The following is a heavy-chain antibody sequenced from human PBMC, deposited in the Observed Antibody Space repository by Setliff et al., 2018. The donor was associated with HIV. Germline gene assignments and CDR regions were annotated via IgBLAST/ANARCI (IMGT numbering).Heavy chain of an antibody. CDR1: GYSIXXXYS. Sequence: SETLSLTCAVSGYSIXXXYSGSWIRQPPGKGLEWIGYIYYTGSTHYNPSLKGRLSMSTSENQFSLKLTSVTAADTAVYYCASTRIRLIRGAVISNLRTPYFDYWGPGSLVTVSS. D-gene: IGHD3-10*01. CDR2: IYYTGST. CDR3: ASTRIRLIRGAVISNLRTPYFDY. J-gene: IGHJ4*02. V-gene: IGHV4-30-4*08.